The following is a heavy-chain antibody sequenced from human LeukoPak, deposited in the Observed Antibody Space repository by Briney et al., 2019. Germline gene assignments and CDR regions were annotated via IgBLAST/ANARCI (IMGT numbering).Heavy chain of an antibody. CDR2: MNPNSGNT. V-gene: IGHV1-8*01. D-gene: IGHD2-2*01. CDR1: GYTFTSYD. CDR3: ARDVRHRYCSSATCYRGWFDP. J-gene: IGHJ5*02. Sequence: ASVRVSCKASGYTFTSYDINWVRQATGQGLDWMGWMNPNSGNTGYAQKFQGRVTMTRDTSISTAYMELSSLRTEDTAVYYCARDVRHRYCSSATCYRGWFDPWGQGTLVTVSS.